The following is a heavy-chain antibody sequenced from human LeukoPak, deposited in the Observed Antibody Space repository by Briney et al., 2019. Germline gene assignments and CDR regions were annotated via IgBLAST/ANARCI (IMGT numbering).Heavy chain of an antibody. CDR2: IYTSGST. CDR1: GDSISSGDYY. J-gene: IGHJ3*02. Sequence: SETLSLTCTVSGDSISSGDYYWSWIRQPAGKGLEWIGRIYTSGSTNYNPSLKSRVTISVDTSKNQFSLKLTSVTAADTAVYYCARGPYKYDGSGAFDIWGQGTKVTVSS. V-gene: IGHV4-61*02. CDR3: ARGPYKYDGSGAFDI. D-gene: IGHD3-22*01.